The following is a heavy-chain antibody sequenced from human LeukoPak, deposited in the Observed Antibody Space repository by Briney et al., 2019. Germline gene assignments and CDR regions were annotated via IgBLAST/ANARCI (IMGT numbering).Heavy chain of an antibody. CDR2: IFHSGST. J-gene: IGHJ4*02. CDR1: GYSISSGYY. V-gene: IGHV4-38-2*02. Sequence: SETLSLTCAVSGYSISSGYYWGWIRQPPGKGLEWVGSIFHSGSTYYNPSLNSRATISVDTSKNQFSLKLSSVTAADTAVYYCARDRGVAVAGPPGYWGQGTLVTVSS. D-gene: IGHD6-19*01. CDR3: ARDRGVAVAGPPGY.